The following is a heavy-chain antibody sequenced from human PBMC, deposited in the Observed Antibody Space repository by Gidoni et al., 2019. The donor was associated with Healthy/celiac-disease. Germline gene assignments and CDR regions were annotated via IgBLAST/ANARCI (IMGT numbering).Heavy chain of an antibody. Sequence: QVILRESGPALVKPTHTLPLPCTVSGFSPSTSGMRVSWIRQPPGQALEWLARIDWDDDKFYSTSLKTRLTIATNTSKSQVVLTMTNMDPVGTATYYCALTVRDGYPHYDYWGQGTLVTVSS. J-gene: IGHJ4*02. CDR3: ALTVRDGYPHYDY. CDR1: GFSPSTSGMR. D-gene: IGHD5-12*01. V-gene: IGHV2-70*04. CDR2: IDWDDDK.